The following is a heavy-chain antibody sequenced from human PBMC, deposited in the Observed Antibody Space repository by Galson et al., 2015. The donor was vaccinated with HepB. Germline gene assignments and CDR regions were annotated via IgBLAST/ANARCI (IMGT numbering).Heavy chain of an antibody. D-gene: IGHD5-18*01. CDR3: AKGPGPRGARYSYGSDFDY. CDR2: ISGSGGST. V-gene: IGHV3-23*01. J-gene: IGHJ4*02. CDR1: GFTFSSYA. Sequence: SLRLSCAASGFTFSSYAMSWVRQAPGKGLERVSAISGSGGSTYYADSVKGRFTISRDNSKNTLYLQMNSLRAEDTAVYYCAKGPGPRGARYSYGSDFDYWGQGPLVTFSS.